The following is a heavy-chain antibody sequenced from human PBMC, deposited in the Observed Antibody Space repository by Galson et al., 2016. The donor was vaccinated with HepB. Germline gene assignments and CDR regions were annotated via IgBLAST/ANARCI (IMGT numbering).Heavy chain of an antibody. Sequence: SLRLSCAAYGFTFSDYYMSWVRQAPGKSPEWIASISGRGTIVKYADSVKGRFTVSRDNAEKSLFLQMNSLRVEDTAVYYCVREGFRSSKNSYLSDWYYYYGTDVWGRGTTVTV. D-gene: IGHD6-13*01. CDR3: VREGFRSSKNSYLSDWYYYYGTDV. CDR1: GFTFSDYY. CDR2: ISGRGTIV. J-gene: IGHJ6*04. V-gene: IGHV3-11*01.